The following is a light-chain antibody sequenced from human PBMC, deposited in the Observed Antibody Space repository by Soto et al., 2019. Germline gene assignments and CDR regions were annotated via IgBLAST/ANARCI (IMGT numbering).Light chain of an antibody. CDR3: QQYNNWPRP. Sequence: EIAMRQSPANLSVPPRERATLSCRASQSVSSDLAWYHQKPGQAPRLLIYGASTRATGIPARFSGSGSGTEFTLTINSLQSEDFAVYYCQQYNNWPRPFGQGTKVDIK. CDR2: GAS. J-gene: IGKJ1*01. V-gene: IGKV3-15*01. CDR1: QSVSSD.